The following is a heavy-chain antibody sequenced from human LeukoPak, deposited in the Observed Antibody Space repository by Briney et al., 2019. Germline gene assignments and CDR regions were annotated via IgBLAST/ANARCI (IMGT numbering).Heavy chain of an antibody. V-gene: IGHV1-18*01. J-gene: IGHJ4*02. D-gene: IGHD3-3*01. CDR3: ARVEYYDFWSGYYPRYFDY. CDR1: GYTFTSYG. Sequence: ASVKVSCKASGYTFTSYGISWVRQAPGQGREWMGWISAYNGNTNYAQTLQGRVTMTTDTSTSTAYMELTSLRSDDTAVYYCARVEYYDFWSGYYPRYFDYWGQGTLVTVSS. CDR2: ISAYNGNT.